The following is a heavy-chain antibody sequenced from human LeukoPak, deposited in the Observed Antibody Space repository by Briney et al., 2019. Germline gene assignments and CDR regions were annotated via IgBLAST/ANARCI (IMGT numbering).Heavy chain of an antibody. Sequence: SETLSPTCTVSGGSISSDYRSWIRQPPGKGLEWIGFIYNSGSTNYNPSPKRRDTISVDTSKNPFSLKLSSLTAANTAVYYCARASMITFGGVITDYFDYCGQGTLVTVSS. CDR1: GGSISSDY. CDR3: ARASMITFGGVITDYFDY. CDR2: IYNSGST. D-gene: IGHD3-16*02. V-gene: IGHV4-59*01. J-gene: IGHJ4*02.